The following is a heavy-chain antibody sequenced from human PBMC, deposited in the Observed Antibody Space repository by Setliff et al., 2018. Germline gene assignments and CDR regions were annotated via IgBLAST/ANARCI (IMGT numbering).Heavy chain of an antibody. V-gene: IGHV3-74*01. J-gene: IGHJ6*04. CDR1: GFTLSSYW. CDR3: ARAKMEESGKAQAGMDV. D-gene: IGHD6-13*01. CDR2: INSDGSST. Sequence: LSLSCAASGFTLSSYWMHWVRQAPGKGLVWVSRINSDGSSTSYADSVKGRFTISRDNAKNTLYLQMNSPRAEDTAVYYCARAKMEESGKAQAGMDVWGKGTTVTVSS.